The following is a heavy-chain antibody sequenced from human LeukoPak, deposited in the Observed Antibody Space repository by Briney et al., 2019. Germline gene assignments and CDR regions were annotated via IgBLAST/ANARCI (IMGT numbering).Heavy chain of an antibody. CDR3: ALYGGKVPY. J-gene: IGHJ4*02. CDR1: GGSISSYY. Sequence: PSETLSLTCTVSGGSISSYYWSWIRQPPGKGLGWIGYIYYSGSTNYNPSLKSRVTISVDTSKNQFSLKLSSVTAADTAVYYCALYGGKVPYWGQGTLVTVSS. V-gene: IGHV4-59*08. CDR2: IYYSGST. D-gene: IGHD4-23*01.